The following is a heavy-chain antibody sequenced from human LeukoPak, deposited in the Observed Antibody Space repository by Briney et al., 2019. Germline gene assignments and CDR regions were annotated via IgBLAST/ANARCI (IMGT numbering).Heavy chain of an antibody. J-gene: IGHJ5*02. CDR2: ISPYNGNT. Sequence: ASVKVSCKPYGYTFNTYGITWVRQAPGQGLEWMGWISPYNGNTNYAQKFQGRVTMTTDTSTSTAYMELSSLRSEDTAVYYCARAGQSQFDPWGQGTLVTVSS. D-gene: IGHD7-27*01. CDR1: GYTFNTYG. V-gene: IGHV1-18*01. CDR3: ARAGQSQFDP.